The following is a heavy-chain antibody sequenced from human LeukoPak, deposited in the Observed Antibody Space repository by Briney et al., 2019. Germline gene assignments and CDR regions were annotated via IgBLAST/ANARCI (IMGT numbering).Heavy chain of an antibody. V-gene: IGHV3-30*18. CDR1: GFTFSSYG. CDR3: AKERGCSGGSCYSAAFDI. Sequence: GRSLRLSCAASGFTFSSYGTHWVRQAPGKGLEWVAVISYDGSNKYYADSVKGRFTISRDNSKNTLYLQMNSLRAEDTAVYYCAKERGCSGGSCYSAAFDIWGQGTMVTVSS. CDR2: ISYDGSNK. D-gene: IGHD2-15*01. J-gene: IGHJ3*02.